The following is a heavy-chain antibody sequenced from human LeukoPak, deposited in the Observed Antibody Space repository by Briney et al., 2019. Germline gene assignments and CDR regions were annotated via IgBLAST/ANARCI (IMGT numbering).Heavy chain of an antibody. CDR1: GFTFATYG. D-gene: IGHD7-27*01. Sequence: PGGSLRLSCAASGFTFATYGMSWVRQAPGKGLEWVSAITGTGAGYSTYYADSVKGRFTISRDNSKNTQYLQMNSLGAEDTAVYYCAKDRGGTGNAYYFDSWGQGTLVTVSS. V-gene: IGHV3-23*01. J-gene: IGHJ4*02. CDR2: ITGTGAGYST. CDR3: AKDRGGTGNAYYFDS.